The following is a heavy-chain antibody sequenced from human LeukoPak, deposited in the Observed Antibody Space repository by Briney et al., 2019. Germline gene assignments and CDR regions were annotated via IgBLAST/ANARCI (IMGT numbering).Heavy chain of an antibody. CDR2: IYYSGST. Sequence: SETLSLTCTVSGGSISSGGYYWSWIRQHPGKGLEWIGYIYYSGSTYYNPSLKSRVTISVDTSKNQFYLKLSSVTAADTTVYYCARLLSSSGAFDIWGQGAMLTVSS. CDR3: ARLLSSSGAFDI. V-gene: IGHV4-31*03. D-gene: IGHD6-6*01. J-gene: IGHJ3*02. CDR1: GGSISSGGYY.